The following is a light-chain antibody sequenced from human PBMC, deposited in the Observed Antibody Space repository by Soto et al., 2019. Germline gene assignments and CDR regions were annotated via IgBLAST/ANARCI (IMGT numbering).Light chain of an antibody. CDR1: QSINSY. Sequence: QMPQSPSSLSASVGDRVTITCRASQSINSYFTWYQQKPGKAHKIMIYAAYSLQGGVPARFSGSGTGTDFTLTISSLQPEDFATYYCQQSYSTPRTFGQGTKV. V-gene: IGKV1-39*01. CDR2: AAY. CDR3: QQSYSTPRT. J-gene: IGKJ1*01.